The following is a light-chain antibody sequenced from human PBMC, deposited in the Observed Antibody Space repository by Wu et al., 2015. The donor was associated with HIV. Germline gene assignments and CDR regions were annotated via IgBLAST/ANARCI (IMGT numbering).Light chain of an antibody. V-gene: IGKV3-20*01. CDR1: QSVSANY. CDR3: QQYGSSPYT. J-gene: IGKJ2*01. Sequence: EIVLTQSPGTLSLSPGDRATLSCRASQSVSANYLAWYQQQKPGQAPRLLISNASSRVTGIPDRFSGSGSGTDFTLTISRLEPEDFAVYYCQQYGSSPYTFGQGTKLEIK. CDR2: NAS.